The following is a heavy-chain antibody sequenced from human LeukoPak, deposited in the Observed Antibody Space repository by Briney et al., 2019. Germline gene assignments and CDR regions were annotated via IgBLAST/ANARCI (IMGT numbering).Heavy chain of an antibody. D-gene: IGHD6-6*01. CDR3: ARGAEYSSSPFDY. Sequence: SETLSLTCTASDGSLSRAVYYWSWIRHHPGKGLEWIGKIYYSGSTYYNPSLQSRATISVDRSKNQFSLKLTSVTAAELAVYYCARGAEYSSSPFDYWGQGSLVTVSS. V-gene: IGHV4-31*03. J-gene: IGHJ4*02. CDR1: DGSLSRAVYY. CDR2: IYYSGST.